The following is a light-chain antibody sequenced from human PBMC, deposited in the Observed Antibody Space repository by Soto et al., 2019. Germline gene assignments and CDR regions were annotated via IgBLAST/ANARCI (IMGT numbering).Light chain of an antibody. CDR1: QSVSSSY. CDR3: QQYGSSLFT. V-gene: IGKV3-20*01. Sequence: EIVVTQSPATLSVSPGERATLSCRASQSVSSSYLAWYQQKPGQAPRLLIYGASSRATGIPDRFSGSGSGTDFTLTISRLEPEDFAVYYCQQYGSSLFTFGGGTKVDI. CDR2: GAS. J-gene: IGKJ4*01.